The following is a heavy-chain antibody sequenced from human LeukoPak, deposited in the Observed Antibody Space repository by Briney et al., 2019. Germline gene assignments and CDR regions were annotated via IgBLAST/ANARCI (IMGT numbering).Heavy chain of an antibody. CDR3: ARDRRLLWFGELGTFDL. CDR1: GYSFIGFY. CDR2: INPNRGGT. J-gene: IGHJ3*01. V-gene: IGHV1-2*02. D-gene: IGHD3-10*01. Sequence: ASVKVSCKASGYSFIGFYMHWVRQAPGQGLEWMGWINPNRGGTNFAQKFQGRVIMTRDMSISTVHMELNSLRSDDTAVYYCARDRRLLWFGELGTFDLWGQGTMVTVSS.